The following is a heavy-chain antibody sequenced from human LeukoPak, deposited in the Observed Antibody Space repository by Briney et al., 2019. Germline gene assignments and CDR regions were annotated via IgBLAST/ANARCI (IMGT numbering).Heavy chain of an antibody. D-gene: IGHD2-2*01. J-gene: IGHJ4*02. CDR3: VGGTYYFDY. CDR2: ISYAGSNK. Sequence: GGSLRLSCVASGFTFSSYGMHWVRQAPGKGLEWVALISYAGSNKYYADSVKGRFTISRDNSKNTLYLQMNSLRVEDTAVYYCVGGTYYFDYWGQGTLVTVSS. CDR1: GFTFSSYG. V-gene: IGHV3-30*03.